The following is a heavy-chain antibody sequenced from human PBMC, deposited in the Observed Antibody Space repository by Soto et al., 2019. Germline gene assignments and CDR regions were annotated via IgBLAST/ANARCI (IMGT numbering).Heavy chain of an antibody. CDR3: ARSLRFLEWLPPYYYYMDV. Sequence: SETLSLTCTVSGGSISSYYWSWIRQPPGKGLEWIGYIYYSGSTNYNPSLKSRVTISVDTSKNQFSLKLSSVTAADTAVYYCARSLRFLEWLPPYYYYMDVWGKGTTVTVSS. D-gene: IGHD3-3*01. CDR1: GGSISSYY. V-gene: IGHV4-59*08. J-gene: IGHJ6*03. CDR2: IYYSGST.